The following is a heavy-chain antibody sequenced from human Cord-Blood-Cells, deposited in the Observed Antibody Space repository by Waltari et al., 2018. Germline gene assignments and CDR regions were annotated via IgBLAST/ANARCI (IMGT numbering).Heavy chain of an antibody. CDR2: IYYSGST. CDR3: ARDSILDSSSSGWYFDL. J-gene: IGHJ2*01. CDR1: GGSISSGGYY. Sequence: QVQLQESGPGLVKPSQTLSLTCTVSGGSISSGGYYWSWIRQHPGKGLEWIGYIYYSGSTYYNPSLKSRGTISVDTSKNQFSLKLSSVTAADTAVYYCARDSILDSSSSGWYFDLWGRGTLVTVSS. V-gene: IGHV4-31*03. D-gene: IGHD6-6*01.